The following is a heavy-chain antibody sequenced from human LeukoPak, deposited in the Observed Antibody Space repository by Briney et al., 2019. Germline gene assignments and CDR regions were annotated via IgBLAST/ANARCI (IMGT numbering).Heavy chain of an antibody. V-gene: IGHV4-31*03. D-gene: IGHD3-22*01. CDR2: IYRSGST. Sequence: SETLSLTCTVSGGSIRSTNYYWSWIRQDPAKGLEWIGYIYRSGSTYYNPSLKSRVTISLDTSKNQFSLKLRSVTAADTAVYYCTRANYYDSTGYLPVVYPSDYWGQGTLVTVSS. J-gene: IGHJ4*02. CDR3: TRANYYDSTGYLPVVYPSDY. CDR1: GGSIRSTNYY.